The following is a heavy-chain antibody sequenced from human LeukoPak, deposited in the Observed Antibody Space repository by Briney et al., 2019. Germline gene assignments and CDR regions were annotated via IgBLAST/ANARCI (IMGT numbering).Heavy chain of an antibody. CDR2: IYRSGST. CDR3: ARISAGYSSSRTVFNWFDP. CDR1: GYSISSGYY. V-gene: IGHV4-38-2*02. D-gene: IGHD6-13*01. Sequence: KASETLSLTCTVSGYSISSGYYWGWIRQPPGKGLEWIGSIYRSGSTYYNPSLKSRVTISVDTSKNQFSLKLSSVTAADTAVYYCARISAGYSSSRTVFNWFDPWGQGTLVTVSS. J-gene: IGHJ5*02.